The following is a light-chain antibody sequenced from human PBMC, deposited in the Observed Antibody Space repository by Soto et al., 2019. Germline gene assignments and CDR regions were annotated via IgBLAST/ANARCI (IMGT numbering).Light chain of an antibody. J-gene: IGLJ2*01. V-gene: IGLV2-14*03. Sequence: QSALTQPASVSGSPGQSITISCTGTSSDVGGYNYVSWYQHHPGKAPKVMIYDVTKRPSGVSDRFSASKSGNTASLTISGLRAEDEADYYCSSYTSSSPLTFGGGTKLTVL. CDR3: SSYTSSSPLT. CDR1: SSDVGGYNY. CDR2: DVT.